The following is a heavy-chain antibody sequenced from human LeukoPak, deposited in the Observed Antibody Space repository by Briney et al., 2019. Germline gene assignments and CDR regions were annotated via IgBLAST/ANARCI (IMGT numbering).Heavy chain of an antibody. CDR1: GFTFSVYW. J-gene: IGHJ4*02. CDR2: IKQDGSEK. V-gene: IGHV3-7*01. Sequence: GGSLRLSCAASGFTFSVYWMSWVRQAPGKGLEWVASIKQDGSEKYYVDSVKGRFTISRDNAKNSLYLQMNSRRAEDTAVYHCARDRATAGIFDYWGQGALVTVSS. D-gene: IGHD6-13*01. CDR3: ARDRATAGIFDY.